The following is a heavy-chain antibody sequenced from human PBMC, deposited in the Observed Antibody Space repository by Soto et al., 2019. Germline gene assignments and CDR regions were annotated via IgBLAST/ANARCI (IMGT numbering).Heavy chain of an antibody. CDR2: INPNSGGT. D-gene: IGHD3-16*02. Sequence: EASVRVSCKASGYTFTGYYMHWVRQAPGQGLEWMGWINPNSGGTNYAQKFQGRVTMTRDTSISTAYMELSRLRSDDTAVYYCASVTFGGVIVAYYFDYWGQGTLVTVSS. CDR3: ASVTFGGVIVAYYFDY. CDR1: GYTFTGYY. V-gene: IGHV1-2*02. J-gene: IGHJ4*02.